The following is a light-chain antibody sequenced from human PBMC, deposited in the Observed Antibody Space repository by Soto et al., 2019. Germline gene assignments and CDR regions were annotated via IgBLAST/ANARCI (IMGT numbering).Light chain of an antibody. V-gene: IGLV2-14*01. Sequence: QSALTQPASVSGSPGQSITISCTGTSSDVCAYNYVSWYQQHPGKAPKLMIFDVSDRPSGVSNRFSGSKSGDTASLTISGLQDEDEADYYCSSYRSGTTLVFGGGTKLTVL. J-gene: IGLJ2*01. CDR3: SSYRSGTTLV. CDR2: DVS. CDR1: SSDVCAYNY.